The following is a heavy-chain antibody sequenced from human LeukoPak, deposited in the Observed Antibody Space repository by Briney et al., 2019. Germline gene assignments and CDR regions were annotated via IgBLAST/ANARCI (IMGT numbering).Heavy chain of an antibody. D-gene: IGHD2-8*01. Sequence: GGSLRLSCAASGFSISNYGMHWVRQAPGKGLEWVAFISYDESNERYADSVRGRFTISRDNSKNTLYLQANSLRGEDTAVYFCAKDEMVYATHYYYYGMDVWGQGATVTVSS. J-gene: IGHJ6*02. CDR2: ISYDESNE. V-gene: IGHV3-30*18. CDR1: GFSISNYG. CDR3: AKDEMVYATHYYYYGMDV.